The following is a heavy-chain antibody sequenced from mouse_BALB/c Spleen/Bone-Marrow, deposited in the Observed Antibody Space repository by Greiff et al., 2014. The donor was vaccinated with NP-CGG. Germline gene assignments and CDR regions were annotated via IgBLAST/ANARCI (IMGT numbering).Heavy chain of an antibody. V-gene: IGHV1S56*01. Sequence: VQLQQSGPELVKPGASVRISCKASCYTFTSYYIHWVKQRPGQGLEWIGWIYPGNVNTKYNEKFKGKATLTADKSSSTAYMQLSSLTSEDSAVYFCARDTMDYWGQGTSVTVSS. CDR3: ARDTMDY. J-gene: IGHJ4*01. CDR1: CYTFTSYY. CDR2: IYPGNVNT.